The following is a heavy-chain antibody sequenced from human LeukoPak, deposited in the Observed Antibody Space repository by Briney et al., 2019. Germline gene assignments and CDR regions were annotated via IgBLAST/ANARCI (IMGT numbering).Heavy chain of an antibody. CDR1: GGSISSSNW. D-gene: IGHD6-19*01. Sequence: PSETLSLTCAVSGGSISSSNWWSWVRQPPGKGLEWIGEIYHSGSTNYNPSLKSRVTISVDTSKNQFSLKLSSVTAADTAVYYCARQGYSSGWYATRGSPDYWGQGTLVTVSS. J-gene: IGHJ4*02. CDR3: ARQGYSSGWYATRGSPDY. V-gene: IGHV4-4*02. CDR2: IYHSGST.